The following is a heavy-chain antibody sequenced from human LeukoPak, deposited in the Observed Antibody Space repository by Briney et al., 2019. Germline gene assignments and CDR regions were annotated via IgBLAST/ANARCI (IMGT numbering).Heavy chain of an antibody. Sequence: ASVTVSCKASGYTFTSYGISWVRQAPGQGLEWMGWISAYNGNTNYAQKLQGRVTMTTDTSTSTAYMELRSLRSDDTAVYYCARDRAGVRYFDWLIVSCWFDPWGQGTLVTVSS. D-gene: IGHD3-9*01. CDR3: ARDRAGVRYFDWLIVSCWFDP. V-gene: IGHV1-18*01. CDR1: GYTFTSYG. J-gene: IGHJ5*02. CDR2: ISAYNGNT.